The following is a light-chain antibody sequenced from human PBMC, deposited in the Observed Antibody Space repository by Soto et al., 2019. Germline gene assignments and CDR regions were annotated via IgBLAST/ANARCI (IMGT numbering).Light chain of an antibody. J-gene: IGKJ2*01. CDR3: QQYSSSPYT. CDR2: GAS. CDR1: QSVSISY. V-gene: IGKV3-20*01. Sequence: EIVLTQSPGTLSLSPGERATLSCRASQSVSISYLAWYQQKPGQAPRFLLYGASSMATGIPDRFSGSGSGTDFTLTISRLEPEDFAVYYCQQYSSSPYTFGQGTKLEIK.